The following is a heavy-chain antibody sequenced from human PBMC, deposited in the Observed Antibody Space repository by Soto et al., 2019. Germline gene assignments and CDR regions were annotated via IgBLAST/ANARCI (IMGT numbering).Heavy chain of an antibody. V-gene: IGHV1-58*02. CDR2: IVVGSGHT. D-gene: IGHD5-18*01. Sequence: ASVKVSCKASGFTLTSSAMQWVRQARGQRLEWIGWIVVGSGHTNYAQKFQERVTITRDMSTSTAYRELRSLRSEDTAVYYCAATPWIQLSHYAMDVWGQGTRVTVSS. J-gene: IGHJ6*02. CDR3: AATPWIQLSHYAMDV. CDR1: GFTLTSSA.